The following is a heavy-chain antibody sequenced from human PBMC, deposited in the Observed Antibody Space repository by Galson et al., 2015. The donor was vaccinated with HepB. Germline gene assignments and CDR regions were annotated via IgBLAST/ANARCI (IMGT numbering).Heavy chain of an antibody. D-gene: IGHD5-18*01. CDR2: IIPIFGTA. J-gene: IGHJ6*02. CDR1: GGTFSSYA. V-gene: IGHV1-69*01. Sequence: QSGAEVKKPGESLKISCKASGGTFSSYAISWVRQAPGQGLEWMGGIIPIFGTANYAQKFQGRVTITADESTSTAYMELSSLRSEDTAVYYCARDEGYSYGYVGYYYGMDVWGQGTTVTVSS. CDR3: ARDEGYSYGYVGYYYGMDV.